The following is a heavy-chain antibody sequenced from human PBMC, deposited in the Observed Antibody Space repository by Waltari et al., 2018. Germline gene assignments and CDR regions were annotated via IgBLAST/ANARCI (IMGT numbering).Heavy chain of an antibody. V-gene: IGHV3-7*01. CDR2: INQDGRDK. Sequence: EVHLVQSGGGLIQPGGSLRLSCGVSGFTFKNYWMPWVRQAPGKGREWGANINQDGRDKNDVDSVEGRFTISRDNAQNSVYLQMNSLRAEDTAVYYCARDVPNGYFDYWGSGTLVTVSS. D-gene: IGHD1-1*01. CDR1: GFTFKNYW. J-gene: IGHJ4*02. CDR3: ARDVPNGYFDY.